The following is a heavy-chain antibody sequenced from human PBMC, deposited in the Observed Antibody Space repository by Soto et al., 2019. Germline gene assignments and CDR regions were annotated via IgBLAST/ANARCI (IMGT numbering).Heavy chain of an antibody. CDR1: RDSVTSRSYF. D-gene: IGHD1-7*01. CDR3: ARKRVITGTPTNWFDL. Sequence: PTETPSLTCTVSRDSVTSRSYFWGWIRQPPGKGLEWIGTIYYNGSTYYNPSLKSRVTLSVDTSKNQFSLNLTSVTASEQDLYYPARKRVITGTPTNWFDLWGHGTLVTVS. J-gene: IGHJ5*02. V-gene: IGHV4-39*01. CDR2: IYYNGST.